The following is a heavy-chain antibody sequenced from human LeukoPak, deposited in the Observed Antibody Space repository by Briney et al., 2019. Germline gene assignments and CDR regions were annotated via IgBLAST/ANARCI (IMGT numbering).Heavy chain of an antibody. V-gene: IGHV4-30-4*08. D-gene: IGHD3-22*01. CDR2: IYYSGST. Sequence: SETLSLTCTVSGGSISSGDYYWSWIRQPPGKGLEWIGYIYYSGSTCYNPSLKSRVTISVDTSKNQFSLKLSSVTAADTAVYYCARVLDDSSGYGAHYYYYYYMDVWGKGTTVTVSS. CDR3: ARVLDDSSGYGAHYYYYYYMDV. CDR1: GGSISSGDYY. J-gene: IGHJ6*03.